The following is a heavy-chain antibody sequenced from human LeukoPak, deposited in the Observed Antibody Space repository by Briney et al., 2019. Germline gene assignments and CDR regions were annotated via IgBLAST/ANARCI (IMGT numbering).Heavy chain of an antibody. CDR2: INQDGSES. Sequence: PGGSLRLSCAASGLTFGRYWLTWVRQAPGKGLEWVANINQDGSESNYVDSVKGRFTISRDNAKSSLYLQMDSLKDEDTAVYHCVSLDCTADACFASSFNCFDHWGQGSMVTVSS. D-gene: IGHD2-8*02. CDR1: GLTFGRYW. J-gene: IGHJ4*02. CDR3: VSLDCTADACFASSFNCFDH. V-gene: IGHV3-7*03.